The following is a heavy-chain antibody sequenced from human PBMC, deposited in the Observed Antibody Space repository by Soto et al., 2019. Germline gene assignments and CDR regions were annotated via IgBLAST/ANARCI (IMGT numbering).Heavy chain of an antibody. CDR3: ASTSSSRWYGGNKYFQH. Sequence: QVQLVESGGGLVKPGGSLRLSCAASGFTFSDYYMSWIRQAPGKGLEWVSYISSSVSTIHYADSVKGRFTISRDNAKNXXYLQMNSLRAEDTAVYYCASTSSSRWYGGNKYFQHWGQGTLVTVSS. D-gene: IGHD6-13*01. J-gene: IGHJ1*01. V-gene: IGHV3-11*01. CDR2: ISSSVSTI. CDR1: GFTFSDYY.